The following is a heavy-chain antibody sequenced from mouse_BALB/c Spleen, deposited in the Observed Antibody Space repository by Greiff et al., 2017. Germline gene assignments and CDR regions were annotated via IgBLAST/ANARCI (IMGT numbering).Heavy chain of an antibody. J-gene: IGHJ1*01. CDR3: ARSGGYGRNFDV. D-gene: IGHD2-2*01. CDR1: GFTFSSFG. CDR2: ISSGSSTI. V-gene: IGHV5-17*02. Sequence: EVHLVESGGGLVQPGGSRKLSCAASGFTFSSFGMHWVRQAPEKGLEWVAYISSGSSTIYYADTVKGRFTISRDNPKNTLFLQMTSLRSEDTAMYYCARSGGYGRNFDVWGAGTTVTVSS.